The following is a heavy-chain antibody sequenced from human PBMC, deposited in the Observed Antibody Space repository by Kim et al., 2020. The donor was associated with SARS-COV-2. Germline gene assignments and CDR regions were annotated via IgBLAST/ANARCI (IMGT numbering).Heavy chain of an antibody. Sequence: GGSLRLSCAASGFTFSSYGMHWVRQAPGKGLEWVAVISYDGSNKYYADSVKGRFTISRDNSKNTLYLQMNSLRDEDTAVYYCATVSGYSGYDDYYYYGMDVWGQGTTVTVSS. CDR1: GFTFSSYG. J-gene: IGHJ6*02. CDR3: ATVSGYSGYDDYYYYGMDV. V-gene: IGHV3-33*05. D-gene: IGHD5-12*01. CDR2: ISYDGSNK.